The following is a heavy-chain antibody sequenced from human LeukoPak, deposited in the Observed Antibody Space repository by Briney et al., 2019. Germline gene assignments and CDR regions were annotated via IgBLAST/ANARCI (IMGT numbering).Heavy chain of an antibody. Sequence: GGSLRLSCAASGFTFSSYAMHWVRQAPGKGLEWVANTNQDGSQKYYVDSVRGRFTISRDNAENLFYLQIDSLRVEDTAIYYCAAWGSGNYWGQGTLVTVSS. J-gene: IGHJ4*02. CDR2: TNQDGSQK. CDR3: AAWGSGNY. D-gene: IGHD7-27*01. CDR1: GFTFSSYA. V-gene: IGHV3-7*03.